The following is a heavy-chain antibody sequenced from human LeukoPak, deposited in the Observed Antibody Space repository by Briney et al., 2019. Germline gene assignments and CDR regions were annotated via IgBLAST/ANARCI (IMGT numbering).Heavy chain of an antibody. J-gene: IGHJ4*02. V-gene: IGHV1-69*13. CDR3: ASRLLGRAAVSIDS. D-gene: IGHD2-15*01. CDR2: IIPIFGTA. Sequence: ASVKASCKASGGTFSSYAISWVRQAPGQGLEWMGGIIPIFGTANYAQKFQGRVTITADESTSTAYMELSSLRSEDTAVYYCASRLLGRAAVSIDSWGQGTLVTVSS. CDR1: GGTFSSYA.